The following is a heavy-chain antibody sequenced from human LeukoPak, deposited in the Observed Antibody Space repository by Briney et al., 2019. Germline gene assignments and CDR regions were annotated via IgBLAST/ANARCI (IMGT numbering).Heavy chain of an antibody. J-gene: IGHJ4*02. Sequence: PGGSLRLSCAASGFTFSSYSMNWVRQAPGKGLEWVSYIGGSSGTIYYADSVRGRFTISRDNAKNSLYLQMNSLRAEDTAVYYCAKGKEWELGRVIGPVDYWGQGTLVTVSS. D-gene: IGHD1-26*01. CDR3: AKGKEWELGRVIGPVDY. CDR2: IGGSSGTI. CDR1: GFTFSSYS. V-gene: IGHV3-48*01.